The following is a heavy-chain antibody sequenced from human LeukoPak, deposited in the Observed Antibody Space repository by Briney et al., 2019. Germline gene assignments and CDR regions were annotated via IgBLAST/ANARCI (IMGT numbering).Heavy chain of an antibody. CDR3: ARGYSSSWYLGYNWFDP. J-gene: IGHJ5*02. CDR2: IIPIFGTA. D-gene: IGHD6-13*01. CDR1: GGTFSSYA. Sequence: ASVKVSCKASGGTFSSYAISWVRQAPGQGLEWMGGIIPIFGTANYAQKFQGRVTITTDESTSTAYMELSSMRSEDTAVYYCARGYSSSWYLGYNWFDPWGQGTLVTVSS. V-gene: IGHV1-69*05.